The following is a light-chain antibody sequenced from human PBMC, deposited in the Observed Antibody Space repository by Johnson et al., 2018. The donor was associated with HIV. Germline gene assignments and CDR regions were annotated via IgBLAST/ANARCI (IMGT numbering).Light chain of an antibody. Sequence: HSVLTQPPSVSAAPGQKVTISCSGSSSNIGNNYVSWYQQLPRGAPKLLIYENNKRPSGIPDRFSGYKSGTSATLDITGLPAGDEADYYCGTWDSSLSAYVFGNGTKATVL. CDR1: SSNIGNNY. V-gene: IGLV1-51*02. J-gene: IGLJ1*01. CDR2: ENN. CDR3: GTWDSSLSAYV.